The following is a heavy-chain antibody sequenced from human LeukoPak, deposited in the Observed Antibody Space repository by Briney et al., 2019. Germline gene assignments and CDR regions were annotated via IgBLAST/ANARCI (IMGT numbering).Heavy chain of an antibody. CDR2: TYYRSKWYN. Sequence: SQTLSLTCAISGDSVSSNSAAWNWIRQSPSRGLEWLGRTYYRSKWYNEYAVSVKSRITINPDTSKNQFSLQLNSVTPEDTAVYYCARAVGIAVAGTYNWFDPWGQGTLVTVSS. D-gene: IGHD6-19*01. CDR3: ARAVGIAVAGTYNWFDP. J-gene: IGHJ5*02. V-gene: IGHV6-1*01. CDR1: GDSVSSNSAA.